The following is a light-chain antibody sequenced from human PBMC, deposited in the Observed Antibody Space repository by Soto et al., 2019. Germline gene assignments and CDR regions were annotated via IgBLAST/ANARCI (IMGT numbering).Light chain of an antibody. CDR2: DVS. Sequence: QSALTQPASVSGSTGQSITISCTGTSSDVGGYNYVSWYQQHPGKAPKLMIYDVSNRPSGVSNRFSGSKSGNTASLTISGLQAEDEADYYCSSYTSSSTLENVFGTGTKLTVL. V-gene: IGLV2-14*01. J-gene: IGLJ1*01. CDR3: SSYTSSSTLENV. CDR1: SSDVGGYNY.